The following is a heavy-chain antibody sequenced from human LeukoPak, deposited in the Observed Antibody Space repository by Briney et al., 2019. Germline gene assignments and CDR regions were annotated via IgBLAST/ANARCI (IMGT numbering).Heavy chain of an antibody. D-gene: IGHD4-11*01. CDR3: ARFFILVTTIDY. V-gene: IGHV4-30-4*08. CDR1: GGSISSGDYY. CDR2: IYYSGST. J-gene: IGHJ4*02. Sequence: SQTLSLTCTVSGGSISSGDYYWSWIRQPPGKGLEWIGYIYYSGSTYYNPSLKSRVTISVDTSKNQFSLKLSSVTAADTAVYYCARFFILVTTIDYWGQGTPVTVSS.